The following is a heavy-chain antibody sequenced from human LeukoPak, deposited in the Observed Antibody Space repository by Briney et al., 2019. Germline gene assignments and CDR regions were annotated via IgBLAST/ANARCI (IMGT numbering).Heavy chain of an antibody. Sequence: ASVKVSCKASGYTFTSYGISWVRQAPGQGLEWMGWISAYNGNTNYAQKLQGRVTMTTDTSTSTAYMELRSLRSDDTAVYYCATGKIPLRYFDWLPHDYWGQGTLVTASS. CDR1: GYTFTSYG. CDR3: ATGKIPLRYFDWLPHDY. V-gene: IGHV1-18*04. D-gene: IGHD3-9*01. J-gene: IGHJ4*02. CDR2: ISAYNGNT.